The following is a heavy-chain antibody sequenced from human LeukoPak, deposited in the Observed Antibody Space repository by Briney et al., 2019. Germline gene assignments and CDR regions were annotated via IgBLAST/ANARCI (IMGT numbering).Heavy chain of an antibody. J-gene: IGHJ6*03. Sequence: GGSLRLSCAASGFTFDDYTTYWVRQAPGKGLEWVSLISWDGGSTYYADSVKGRFTISRDNSKNSLYLQMNSLRTEDTALYYCAKGRIGYYMDVWGKGTTVTVSS. D-gene: IGHD2/OR15-2a*01. CDR2: ISWDGGST. CDR1: GFTFDDYT. CDR3: AKGRIGYYMDV. V-gene: IGHV3-43*01.